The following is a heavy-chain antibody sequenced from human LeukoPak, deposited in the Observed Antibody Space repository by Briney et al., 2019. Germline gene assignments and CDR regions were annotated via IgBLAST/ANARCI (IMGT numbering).Heavy chain of an antibody. V-gene: IGHV1-8*03. CDR1: GYSFSTYD. D-gene: IGHD3-10*01. CDR2: MNPNSGNT. J-gene: IGHJ4*02. CDR3: ARVTVRGVATADY. Sequence: ASVKVSCKASGYSFSTYDINWVRQAPGQGLEWMGWMNPNSGNTGYAQKFQGRVTITRNTSISTAYMELSSLRSEDTAVYYCARVTVRGVATADYWGQGTLVTVSS.